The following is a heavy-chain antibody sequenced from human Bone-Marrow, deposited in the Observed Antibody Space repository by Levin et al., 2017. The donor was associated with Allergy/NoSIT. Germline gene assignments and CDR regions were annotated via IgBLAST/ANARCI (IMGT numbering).Heavy chain of an antibody. J-gene: IGHJ4*02. V-gene: IGHV3-23*01. CDR3: AIAMVRGVIRGYFDY. CDR1: GFTFSSYA. CDR2: ISGSGGST. Sequence: GGSLRLSCAASGFTFSSYAMSWVRQAPGKGLEWVSAISGSGGSTYYADSVKGRFTISRDNSKNTLYLQMNSLRAEDTAVYYCAIAMVRGVIRGYFDYWGQGTLVTVSS. D-gene: IGHD3-10*01.